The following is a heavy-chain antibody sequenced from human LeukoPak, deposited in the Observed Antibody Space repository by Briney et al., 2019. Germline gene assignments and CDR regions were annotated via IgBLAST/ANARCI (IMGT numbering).Heavy chain of an antibody. D-gene: IGHD6-19*01. J-gene: IGHJ4*02. Sequence: GGSLRLSCAASGFTFSSYDIHWVRQAPGKGLEWVAFIRYDGSNKYYADSVKGRFTISRDNSKNTLYLQMNSLRAEDTAVYYCAKSSYSSGWYAPLDYWGQGTLVTVSS. V-gene: IGHV3-30*02. CDR2: IRYDGSNK. CDR1: GFTFSSYD. CDR3: AKSSYSSGWYAPLDY.